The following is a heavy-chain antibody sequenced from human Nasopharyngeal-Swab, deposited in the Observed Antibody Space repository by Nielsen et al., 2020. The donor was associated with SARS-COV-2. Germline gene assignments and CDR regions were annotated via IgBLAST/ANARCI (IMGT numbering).Heavy chain of an antibody. V-gene: IGHV3-64D*08. J-gene: IGHJ4*02. CDR1: GFTFSNYG. CDR2: IFGKGDEK. Sequence: GESLKISCSASGFTFSNYGMHWVRQAPGKGLEFVSAIFGKGDEKYYADSVRGRFTISRDNSRATVYLQMGTLRPEDTAVYYCVRDGLNYDYWGQGTLVIVSS. D-gene: IGHD5-24*01. CDR3: VRDGLNYDY.